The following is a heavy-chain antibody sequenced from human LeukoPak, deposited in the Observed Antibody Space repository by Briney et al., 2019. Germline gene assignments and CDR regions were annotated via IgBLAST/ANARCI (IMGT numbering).Heavy chain of an antibody. CDR3: TKAPGEQYLVPTD. CDR2: IYSGGGT. CDR1: GLAVSSNS. V-gene: IGHV3-53*01. J-gene: IGHJ4*02. Sequence: QTGGSLRLSCAASGLAVSSNSMSWVRQAPGKGLEWVSLIYSGGGTYYGDSVKGRFTISRDNSKNTLYLQMNSLRADDTAVYYCTKAPGEQYLVPTDWGQGTLVTVSS. D-gene: IGHD2-2*01.